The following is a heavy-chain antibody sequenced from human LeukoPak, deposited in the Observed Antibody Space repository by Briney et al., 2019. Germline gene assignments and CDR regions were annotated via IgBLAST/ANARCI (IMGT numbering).Heavy chain of an antibody. D-gene: IGHD3-10*01. CDR2: ISDTGGST. J-gene: IGHJ4*02. CDR1: GFTFSSYA. CDR3: AKDLRAWVGVIFDY. V-gene: IGHV3-23*01. Sequence: GGSLRLSCAASGFTFSSYAMSWVRQAPEKGLEWVSGISDTGGSTYYADSVKGRFTISRDNSRKTLYLQMNSLRAEDTAVYYCAKDLRAWVGVIFDYWGQGTLVTVS.